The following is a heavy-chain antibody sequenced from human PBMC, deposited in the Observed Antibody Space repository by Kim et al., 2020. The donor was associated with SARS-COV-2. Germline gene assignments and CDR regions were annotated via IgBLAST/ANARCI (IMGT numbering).Heavy chain of an antibody. V-gene: IGHV3-23*01. CDR1: GFTFSSYA. D-gene: IGHD3-22*01. CDR2: ISGSGGRT. Sequence: GGSLRLSCAASGFTFSSYAMSWVRQAPGKGLEWVAAISGSGGRTYYADSVKGRFTISRDNSKNTLYLQMNSLRAEDTAVYYCAKDRSYLINYDSNDYWGQGTLVTVSS. CDR3: AKDRSYLINYDSNDY. J-gene: IGHJ4*02.